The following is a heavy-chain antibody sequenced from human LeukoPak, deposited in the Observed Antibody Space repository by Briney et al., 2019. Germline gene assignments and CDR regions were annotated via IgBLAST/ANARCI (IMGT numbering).Heavy chain of an antibody. CDR1: GYTFTSYD. V-gene: IGHV1-2*02. CDR2: INPNSGGT. D-gene: IGHD3-10*01. Sequence: AASVKVSCKASGYTFTSYDINWVRQAPGQGLEWMGWINPNSGGTNYAQKFQGRVTMTRDTSISTAYMELSRLRSDDTAVYYCARDVDYYGSGSYYNVWFDPWGQGTLVTVSS. CDR3: ARDVDYYGSGSYYNVWFDP. J-gene: IGHJ5*02.